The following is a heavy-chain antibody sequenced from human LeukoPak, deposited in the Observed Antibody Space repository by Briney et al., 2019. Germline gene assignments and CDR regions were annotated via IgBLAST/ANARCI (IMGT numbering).Heavy chain of an antibody. D-gene: IGHD3-10*01. Sequence: GRSLRLSCAASGFTFSNYGMHWVRQAPGKGLEWVGVISYDGRSEYYADSVKGRFSISRDNPKNTLYLQMNSLRAEDTAVYYCARSPYGSGSYYPFDYWGQGTLVPVSS. CDR3: ARSPYGSGSYYPFDY. CDR2: ISYDGRSE. V-gene: IGHV3-30*03. CDR1: GFTFSNYG. J-gene: IGHJ4*02.